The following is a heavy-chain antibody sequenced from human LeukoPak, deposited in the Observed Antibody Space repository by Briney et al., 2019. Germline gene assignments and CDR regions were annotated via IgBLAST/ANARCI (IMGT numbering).Heavy chain of an antibody. CDR1: GGSISSSSYY. Sequence: KASETLSLTCTVSGGSISSSSYYWGWIRQPPGKGLEWIGSIYYSGSTYYNPSLKSRVTISVDTSKNQFSLKLSSVTAADTAVYYCARVGYGSGSHVFDYWGQGTLVTVSS. D-gene: IGHD3-10*01. CDR3: ARVGYGSGSHVFDY. J-gene: IGHJ4*02. V-gene: IGHV4-39*07. CDR2: IYYSGST.